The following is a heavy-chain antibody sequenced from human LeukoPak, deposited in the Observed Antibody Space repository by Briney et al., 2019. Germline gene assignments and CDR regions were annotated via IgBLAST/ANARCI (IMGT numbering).Heavy chain of an antibody. CDR1: GFTFSSYW. CDR3: ASPYYYGSGSH. V-gene: IGHV3-74*01. Sequence: PGGSLRLSCAASGFTFSSYWMHWVRQAPGKGLVWVSRINSDGSSTSYADSVKGRFTISRDNAKNTLYLQMNSLRAEDTAVYYCASPYYYGSGSHWGQGTLVTVSS. J-gene: IGHJ4*02. D-gene: IGHD3-10*01. CDR2: INSDGSST.